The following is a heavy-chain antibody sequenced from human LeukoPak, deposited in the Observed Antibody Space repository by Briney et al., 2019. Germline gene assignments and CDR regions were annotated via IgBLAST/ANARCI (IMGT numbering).Heavy chain of an antibody. CDR2: ISSSSSYI. V-gene: IGHV3-21*01. D-gene: IGHD7-27*01. CDR1: GFTFSNVW. Sequence: PGGSLRLSCAASGFTFSNVWMSWVRQAPGKGLEWVSSISSSSSYIYYADSVKGRFTISRDNAKNSLYLQMNSLRAEDTAVYYCANSWGSGDYYYGMDVWGQGTTVTVSS. CDR3: ANSWGSGDYYYGMDV. J-gene: IGHJ6*02.